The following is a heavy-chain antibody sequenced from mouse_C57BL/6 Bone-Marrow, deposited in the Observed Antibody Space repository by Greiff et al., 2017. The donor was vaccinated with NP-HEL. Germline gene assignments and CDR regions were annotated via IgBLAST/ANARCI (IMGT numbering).Heavy chain of an antibody. V-gene: IGHV1-81*01. CDR3: ARAIYYYGRGAVDY. Sequence: QVQLQQSGAELARPGASVKLSCKASGYTFTSYGISWVKQRTGQGLEWIGEIYPRSGNTYYNEKFKGKATLTADKSSSTAYLELRSLTSEDSAVYFCARAIYYYGRGAVDYWGQGTSVTVSS. D-gene: IGHD1-1*01. CDR2: IYPRSGNT. J-gene: IGHJ4*01. CDR1: GYTFTSYG.